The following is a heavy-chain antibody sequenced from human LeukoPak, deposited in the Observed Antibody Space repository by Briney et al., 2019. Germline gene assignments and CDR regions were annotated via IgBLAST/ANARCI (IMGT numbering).Heavy chain of an antibody. J-gene: IGHJ5*02. CDR3: ACRDFSSTWSGP. V-gene: IGHV5-51*01. D-gene: IGHD6-13*01. CDR1: GYIFTNYW. Sequence: GESLKISCEGFGYIFTNYWIGWVRQMPGKGLEWMGVIYPADSRTRYSPSFQGQVTISADKSINTAYLQWSSLKASDTAIYYCACRDFSSTWSGPWGQGTLVTVSS. CDR2: IYPADSRT.